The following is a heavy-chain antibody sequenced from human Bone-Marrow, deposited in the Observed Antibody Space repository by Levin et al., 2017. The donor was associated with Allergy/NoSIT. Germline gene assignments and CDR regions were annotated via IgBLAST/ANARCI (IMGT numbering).Heavy chain of an antibody. CDR2: ITASGSGT. CDR3: ASFGGDDYRSFDP. V-gene: IGHV3-23*01. J-gene: IGHJ5*02. CDR1: GFIFSNYA. Sequence: PGGSLRLSCAASGFIFSNYAMNWVRQTPGKGLEWVSAITASGSGTYYADSVTGRFTISRDNGKNTVYLQMNSLRAEDTAVYFCASFGGDDYRSFDPWGQGTLVSVSS. D-gene: IGHD3-10*01.